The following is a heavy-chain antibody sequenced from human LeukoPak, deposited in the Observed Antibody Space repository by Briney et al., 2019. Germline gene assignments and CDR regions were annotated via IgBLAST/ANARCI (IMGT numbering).Heavy chain of an antibody. CDR1: GFTFSSYA. V-gene: IGHV3-23*01. CDR3: AKDHGDGYVYYFDY. D-gene: IGHD5-24*01. Sequence: GGSLSLSCAASGFTFSSYAMSWVRPAPGEGLGWVSAISGSGGSTYYADSVKGRFTISRDNSKNTLYLQMNSLRAEDTAVYYCAKDHGDGYVYYFDYWGQGTLVTVSS. J-gene: IGHJ4*02. CDR2: ISGSGGST.